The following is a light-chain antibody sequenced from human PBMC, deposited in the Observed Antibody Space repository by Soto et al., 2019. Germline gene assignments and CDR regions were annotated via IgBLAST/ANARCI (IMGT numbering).Light chain of an antibody. CDR3: SSYAGSNNWV. Sequence: QSVLTQPPSASGSPGQSVTISCTGTSSDVGGYKYVSWYQQHPGKAPKLMFYEVSKRPSGVPDRFSGSKSGNTASLTVSGLQAEDEADYYCSSYAGSNNWVFGGGTKVTVL. CDR2: EVS. J-gene: IGLJ3*02. V-gene: IGLV2-8*01. CDR1: SSDVGGYKY.